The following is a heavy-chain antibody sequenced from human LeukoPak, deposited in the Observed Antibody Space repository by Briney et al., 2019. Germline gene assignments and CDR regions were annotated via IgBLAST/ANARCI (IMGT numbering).Heavy chain of an antibody. D-gene: IGHD1-1*01. Sequence: QAGGSLRLSCAASGFTFSDYDMHWVRQATGKGLEWVSAIGTAGDTYYTGSVKGRFPISRENAKNSLYLQMNSLRAGDTAVYYCARVAKERVGGVYYFDYWGQGTLVTVSS. J-gene: IGHJ4*02. CDR3: ARVAKERVGGVYYFDY. V-gene: IGHV3-13*01. CDR2: IGTAGDT. CDR1: GFTFSDYD.